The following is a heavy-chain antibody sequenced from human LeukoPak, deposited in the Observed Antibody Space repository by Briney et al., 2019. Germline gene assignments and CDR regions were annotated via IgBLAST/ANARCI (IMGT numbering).Heavy chain of an antibody. CDR2: IYYSGST. CDR1: GGSISSSSYY. CDR3: AREWRYSGYKKVHYYYYGMDV. V-gene: IGHV4-39*07. D-gene: IGHD5-12*01. J-gene: IGHJ6*02. Sequence: SETLSLTCTVSGGSISSSSYYWGWIRQPPGKGLEWIGSIYYSGSTNYNPSLKSRVTISVDTSKNQFSLKLSSVTAADTAVYYCAREWRYSGYKKVHYYYYGMDVWGQGTTVTVSS.